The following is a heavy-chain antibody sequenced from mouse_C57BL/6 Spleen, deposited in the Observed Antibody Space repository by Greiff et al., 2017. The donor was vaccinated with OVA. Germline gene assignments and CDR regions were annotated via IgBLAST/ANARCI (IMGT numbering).Heavy chain of an antibody. Sequence: VQLKESGPGLVKPSQSLSLTCSATGYSITSGYYWNWIRQPPRNKQEWMGYISYDGSNNYNPSLKNRISITRDTSNNQFFLKLNSVTTEDTATYYCARGGTGNFDYWGQGTTLTVSA. J-gene: IGHJ2*01. D-gene: IGHD4-1*01. CDR1: GYSITSGYY. CDR2: ISYDGSN. V-gene: IGHV3-6*01. CDR3: ARGGTGNFDY.